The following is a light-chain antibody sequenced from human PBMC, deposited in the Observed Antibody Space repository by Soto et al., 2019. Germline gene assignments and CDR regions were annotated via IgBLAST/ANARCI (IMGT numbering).Light chain of an antibody. CDR1: QSVSSN. CDR2: GAS. J-gene: IGKJ1*01. V-gene: IGKV3-20*01. Sequence: IVMTQSPATLSVSPGERATLSCRASQSVSSNLAWYQQKPGQAPRLLIFGASRRATGIPDRFSGSGSGTDFTLTITRLESEDFAVYYCQQYSRTPRTFGQGTKVDNK. CDR3: QQYSRTPRT.